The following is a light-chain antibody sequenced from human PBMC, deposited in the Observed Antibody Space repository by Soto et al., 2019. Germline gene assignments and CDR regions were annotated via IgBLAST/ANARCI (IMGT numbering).Light chain of an antibody. J-gene: IGLJ2*01. CDR1: GSDVGGYDY. CDR2: DVS. V-gene: IGLV2-14*03. Sequence: QSALTQPASVSGSPGQSITISCTGTGSDVGGYDYVSWYQHHPGKAPKLMIFDVSTRPSGISIRFSGSKSGNTASLTISGLQAEDEADFYCSSYTSSITLIFGGGTKLTVL. CDR3: SSYTSSITLI.